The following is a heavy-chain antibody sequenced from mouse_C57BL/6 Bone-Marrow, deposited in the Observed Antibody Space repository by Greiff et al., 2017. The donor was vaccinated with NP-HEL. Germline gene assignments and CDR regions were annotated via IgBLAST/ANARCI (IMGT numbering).Heavy chain of an antibody. J-gene: IGHJ2*01. CDR1: GFNIKDDY. D-gene: IGHD2-3*01. Sequence: EVQLQESGAELVRPGASVKLSCTASGFNIKDDYMHWVKQRPEQGLEWIGWIDPENGDTEYASKFQGKATITADTSSNTAYLQLSSLTSEDTAVYYCTTQGLLLDYWGQGTTPTVSS. CDR2: IDPENGDT. V-gene: IGHV14-4*01. CDR3: TTQGLLLDY.